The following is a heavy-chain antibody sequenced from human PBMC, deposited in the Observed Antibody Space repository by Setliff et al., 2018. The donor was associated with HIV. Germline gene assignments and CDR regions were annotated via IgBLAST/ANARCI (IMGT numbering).Heavy chain of an antibody. CDR1: GGSISSHY. V-gene: IGHV4-59*11. CDR3: ARERKSGIAAAGTGRVFDY. D-gene: IGHD6-13*01. J-gene: IGHJ4*02. Sequence: PSETLSLTCTVSGGSISSHYWSWIRQPPGKGLEWIGSIYYSGSTNYNPSLKRRVTISVDTSKNQFSLKLSSVTAADTAVYYCARERKSGIAAAGTGRVFDYWGQGTLVTVSS. CDR2: IYYSGST.